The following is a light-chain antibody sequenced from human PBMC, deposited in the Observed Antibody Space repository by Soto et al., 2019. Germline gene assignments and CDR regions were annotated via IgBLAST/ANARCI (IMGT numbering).Light chain of an antibody. Sequence: DIPMTQSPSTLSASVGDRVTIPCRASQSISDLLAWYQQKPGKAPKLLIYKASTLEGGVPSRFSGSGSGTVFTLAISSLQPDDFATYYCQQYITDPFTVGAGTKVDIK. CDR3: QQYITDPFT. CDR2: KAS. CDR1: QSISDL. V-gene: IGKV1-5*03. J-gene: IGKJ3*01.